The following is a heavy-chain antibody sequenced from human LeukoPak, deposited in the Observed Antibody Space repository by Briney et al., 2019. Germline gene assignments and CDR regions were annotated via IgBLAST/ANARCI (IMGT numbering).Heavy chain of an antibody. CDR3: ARDDGGYPDY. CDR2: INPNSGGT. J-gene: IGHJ4*02. CDR1: GYTFTGYY. D-gene: IGHD2-15*01. V-gene: IGHV1-2*02. Sequence: APVKVSCKASGYTFTGYYMHWVRQAPGQGLEWMGWINPNSGGTNYAQKFQGRVTMTRDTSISTAYMELRSLRSDDTAVYYCARDDGGYPDYWGQGTLVTVSS.